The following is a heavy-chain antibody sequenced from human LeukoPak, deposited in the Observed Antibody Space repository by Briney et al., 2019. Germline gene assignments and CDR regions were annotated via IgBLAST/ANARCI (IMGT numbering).Heavy chain of an antibody. CDR3: ARRHYDYVWGSYRQSYYLDY. Sequence: GESLQISCQGSGYSFTSYWISWVRQMPGKGLEWMGRIDPSDSYTNYSPSFQGHVTISADKSISTAYLQWSSLKASDTAMYYCARRHYDYVWGSYRQSYYLDYWGQGTLVTVSS. CDR1: GYSFTSYW. J-gene: IGHJ4*02. V-gene: IGHV5-10-1*01. D-gene: IGHD3-16*02. CDR2: IDPSDSYT.